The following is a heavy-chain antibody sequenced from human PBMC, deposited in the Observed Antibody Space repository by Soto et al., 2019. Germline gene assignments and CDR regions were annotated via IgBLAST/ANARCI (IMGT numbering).Heavy chain of an antibody. J-gene: IGHJ1*01. CDR2: ISYDGRKK. CDR3: ARDHCELRTESDF. CDR1: GFTFSSYA. Sequence: GGSLRLSCAASGFTFSSYAMHWVRQAPGKGLEWVAVISYDGRKKNCADSVKGRFTISRDNSKNTLSLQMDSLRAEDTAVYYCARDHCELRTESDFWGQGTLVTVSA. V-gene: IGHV3-30*04. D-gene: IGHD1-7*01.